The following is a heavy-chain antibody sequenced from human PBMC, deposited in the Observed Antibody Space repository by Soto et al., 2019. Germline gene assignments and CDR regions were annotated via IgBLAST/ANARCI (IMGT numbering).Heavy chain of an antibody. Sequence: QVQLQESGPGLVKPSETLSLTCTVSGGSISSYYWSWIRQPAGKGLEWIGRIYTSGSTNYNPSLKSRVTMSVDTSKNQFSLKLSSVTAADTALYYCAREVVVVTAEDAFDIWGQGTMVTVSS. CDR1: GGSISSYY. J-gene: IGHJ3*02. CDR2: IYTSGST. CDR3: AREVVVVTAEDAFDI. D-gene: IGHD2-21*02. V-gene: IGHV4-4*07.